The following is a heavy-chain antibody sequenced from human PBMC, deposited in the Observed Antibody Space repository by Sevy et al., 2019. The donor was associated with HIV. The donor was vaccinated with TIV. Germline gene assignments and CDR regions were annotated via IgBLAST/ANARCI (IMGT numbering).Heavy chain of an antibody. CDR1: GYTFTDYY. CDR2: INPNSGGT. Sequence: ASVKVSCKTSGYTFTDYYIHWVRQAPGQGLEWMGRINPNSGGTNSAQKFQGRVTMNRDTSISTAYMELSGLKSDDTAVYYCAGGIRIQYFDFWGRGTLVTVSS. V-gene: IGHV1-2*06. CDR3: AGGIRIQYFDF. J-gene: IGHJ2*01.